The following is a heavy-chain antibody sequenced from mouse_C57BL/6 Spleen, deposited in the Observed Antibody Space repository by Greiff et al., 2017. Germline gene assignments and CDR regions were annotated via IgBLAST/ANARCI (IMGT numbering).Heavy chain of an antibody. CDR2: ISSGSSTI. V-gene: IGHV5-17*01. D-gene: IGHD1-1*01. Sequence: EVQGVESGGGLVKPGGSLKLSCAASGFTFSDYGMHWVRQAPEKGLEWVAYISSGSSTIYYADTVKGRFTLSRDNAKNTLFLQMTSLRSEDTAMYYCARSGITTGVEGGAMDYWGQGTSVTVSS. CDR3: ARSGITTGVEGGAMDY. CDR1: GFTFSDYG. J-gene: IGHJ4*01.